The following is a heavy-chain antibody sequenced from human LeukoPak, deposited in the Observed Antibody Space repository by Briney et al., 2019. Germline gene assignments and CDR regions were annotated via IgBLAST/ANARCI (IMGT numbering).Heavy chain of an antibody. J-gene: IGHJ6*01. D-gene: IGHD1-26*01. V-gene: IGHV3-33*01. CDR1: GFTFSSYG. CDR3: ARVLGATFDDYYGMDV. CDR2: IWYDGSNK. Sequence: GGSLRLSCAASGFTFSSYGMHWVRQAPGKGLEWVAVIWYDGSNKYYADSVKGRFTISRDNSKNTLYLQMNSLRAEDTAVYYCARVLGATFDDYYGMDVWGQGTTVTVSS.